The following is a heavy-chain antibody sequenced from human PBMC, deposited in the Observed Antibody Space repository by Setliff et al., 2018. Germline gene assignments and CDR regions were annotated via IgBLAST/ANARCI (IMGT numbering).Heavy chain of an antibody. CDR2: GSNYI. CDR3: ARDREGSGWYRYYFDY. J-gene: IGHJ4*02. CDR1: GGSIRSYY. V-gene: IGHV3-21*01. D-gene: IGHD6-19*01. Sequence: ETLSLTCTVSGGSIRSYYWSWIRQPPGKGLEWIGSNYIFYADSVKGRFTISRDNAKNSLYLQMNSLRAEDTAVYYCARDREGSGWYRYYFDYWGQGTLVTVSS.